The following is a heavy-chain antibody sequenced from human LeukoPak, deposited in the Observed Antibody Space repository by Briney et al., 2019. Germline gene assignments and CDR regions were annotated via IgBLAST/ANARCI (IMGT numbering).Heavy chain of an antibody. CDR3: ARVGYSSSWLKGYYYYYMDV. D-gene: IGHD6-13*01. J-gene: IGHJ6*03. CDR1: GYTFTGYY. CDR2: INPNSGGT. V-gene: IGHV1-2*02. Sequence: GASVKVSCKASGYTFTGYYMHWVRQAPGQGLEWMGWINPNSGGTNYAQKFQGRVTMTRDTSISTAYMELSRLRSDDTAVYYCARVGYSSSWLKGYYYYYMDVWGKGTTVTVSS.